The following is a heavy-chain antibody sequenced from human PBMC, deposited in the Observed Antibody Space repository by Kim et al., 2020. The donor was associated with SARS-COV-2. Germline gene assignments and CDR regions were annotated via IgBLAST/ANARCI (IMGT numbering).Heavy chain of an antibody. D-gene: IGHD2-15*01. CDR1: GYTFTSYG. Sequence: ASVKVSCKASGYTFTSYGISWVRQAPGQGLEWMGWISAYNGNTNYAQKLQGRVTMTTDTSTSTAYMELRSLRSDDTAVYYCARVRAYCSGGSCYSVPDYWGQGTLVTVSS. V-gene: IGHV1-18*01. CDR2: ISAYNGNT. CDR3: ARVRAYCSGGSCYSVPDY. J-gene: IGHJ4*02.